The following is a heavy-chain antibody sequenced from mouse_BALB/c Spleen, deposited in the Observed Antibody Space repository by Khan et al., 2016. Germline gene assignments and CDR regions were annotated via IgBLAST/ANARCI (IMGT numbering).Heavy chain of an antibody. CDR1: GFTFSDYY. Sequence: EVELVESGGGLVQPGGSLKLSCATSGFTFSDYYMYWVRQTPEKRLEWVAYISNGGDNTYYPDTVKGRFTISRDNAKNILYLQMSRLKSEDTAMYSCAIHLGNYRSPWYFDVWGAGTTVTVSS. CDR2: ISNGGDNT. CDR3: AIHLGNYRSPWYFDV. D-gene: IGHD1-1*01. V-gene: IGHV5-12*02. J-gene: IGHJ1*01.